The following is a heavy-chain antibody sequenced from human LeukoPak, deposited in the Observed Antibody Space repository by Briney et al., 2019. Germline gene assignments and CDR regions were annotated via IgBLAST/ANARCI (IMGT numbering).Heavy chain of an antibody. Sequence: GGSLRLSCAASGFSFSTCAMNWVRQAPGKGLEWVSGITGSGGSTYYPDAVKGRFTISRDNSRNTLYLQMNSLRAEDTAVYYCAKSKYSTSSHFDYWGQGTLVTVSS. CDR1: GFSFSTCA. CDR2: ITGSGGST. D-gene: IGHD6-6*01. CDR3: AKSKYSTSSHFDY. J-gene: IGHJ4*02. V-gene: IGHV3-23*01.